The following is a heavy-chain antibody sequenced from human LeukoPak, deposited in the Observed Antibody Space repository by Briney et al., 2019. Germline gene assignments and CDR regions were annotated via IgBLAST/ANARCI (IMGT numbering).Heavy chain of an antibody. V-gene: IGHV3-33*01. Sequence: PGRSLRLSCAASGFTFSSYGMHWVRQAPGKGLEWVAVIWYDGSSKYYADSVKGRFTISRDNSKNTLYLQMNSLRAEDTAVYYCAREAGYYDSSGFFPRLDYWGQGTLVTVSS. CDR3: AREAGYYDSSGFFPRLDY. J-gene: IGHJ4*02. D-gene: IGHD3-22*01. CDR2: IWYDGSSK. CDR1: GFTFSSYG.